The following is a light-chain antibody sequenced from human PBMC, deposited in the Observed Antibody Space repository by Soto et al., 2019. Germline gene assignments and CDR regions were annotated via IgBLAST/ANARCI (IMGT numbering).Light chain of an antibody. CDR2: AAS. CDR3: LQHSSYPLT. Sequence: DIQMTQSPSAMSASVGDRVTLTCRASRGISNYLTWFQQKPGKVPKRLIYAASSLQSGVPSRFSGSGSGTEFTLTITSLQLEDFATYFCLQHSSYPLTFGGGTKVEIK. J-gene: IGKJ4*01. V-gene: IGKV1-17*03. CDR1: RGISNY.